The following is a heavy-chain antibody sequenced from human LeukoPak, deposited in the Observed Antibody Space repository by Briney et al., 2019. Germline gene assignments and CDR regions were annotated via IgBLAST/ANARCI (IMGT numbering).Heavy chain of an antibody. CDR3: ARDQTDPHPDYDFWSGYPPVGAFDI. CDR1: GFTYSSYS. Sequence: GGALRLSCAASGFTYSSYSMNWVHQAPGKELEWVSYISSSSSTIYYADSVKGRFTISRDNAKNSLYLQMNSLRAEDTAVYYCARDQTDPHPDYDFWSGYPPVGAFDIWGQGTMVTVSS. CDR2: ISSSSSTI. J-gene: IGHJ3*02. V-gene: IGHV3-48*04. D-gene: IGHD3-3*01.